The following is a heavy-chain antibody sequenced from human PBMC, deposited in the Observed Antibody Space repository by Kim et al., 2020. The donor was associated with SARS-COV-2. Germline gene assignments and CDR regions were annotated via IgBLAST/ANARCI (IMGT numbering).Heavy chain of an antibody. J-gene: IGHJ4*02. V-gene: IGHV3-48*02. CDR2: ISVTDAI. D-gene: IGHD7-27*01. Sequence: GGSLRLSCAASGFTFTTYNMNWVRQAPGKGLEWISYISVTDAIYYADSVKGRFTISRDYAKNSLDLQMNSLRDEDTAVYYFARDWNWGIDVWGQGTLVTV. CDR3: ARDWNWGIDV. CDR1: GFTFTTYN.